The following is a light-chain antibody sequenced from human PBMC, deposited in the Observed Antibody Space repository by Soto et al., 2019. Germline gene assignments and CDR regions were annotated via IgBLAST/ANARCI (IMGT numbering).Light chain of an antibody. CDR1: QSLSSSQ. Sequence: EIVLPQSPGTLSLSPGERATLSCRASQSLSSSQLARYQQKPGQAPRLLIHDASSRATGIPARFSGTGAGTDFILTISSLEPEDFSVYYCQQRSNWPPITFGQGTRLEIK. J-gene: IGKJ5*01. CDR3: QQRSNWPPIT. CDR2: DAS. V-gene: IGKV3D-20*02.